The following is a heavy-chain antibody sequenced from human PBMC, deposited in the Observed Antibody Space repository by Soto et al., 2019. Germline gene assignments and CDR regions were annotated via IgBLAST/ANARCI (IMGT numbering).Heavy chain of an antibody. D-gene: IGHD2-15*01. CDR3: ATMGTPATGLYFFDY. J-gene: IGHJ4*02. CDR1: GGPISSYY. V-gene: IGHV4-59*08. CDR2: IYYSGST. Sequence: PSETLSLTCTVSGGPISSYYWSWIRQPPWKGLEWIGYIYYSGSTNYNPSLKSRVTISVDTSKSQFSLNLSFVTAADTAVYYCATMGTPATGLYFFDYWGEGSLVTVSS.